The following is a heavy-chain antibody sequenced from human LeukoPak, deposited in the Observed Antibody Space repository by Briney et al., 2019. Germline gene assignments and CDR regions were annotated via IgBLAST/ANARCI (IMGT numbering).Heavy chain of an antibody. J-gene: IGHJ4*02. CDR2: ISGSGGST. CDR1: GFTFSSYA. Sequence: GGSLRLSCAASGFTFSSYAMSWVRQAPGNGLEWVSAISGSGGSTYYADSVKGRFTISRDNSKNTLYLQMNSLRAEDTAVYYCAKNPHIVVVPAAMDYWGQGTLVTVSS. CDR3: AKNPHIVVVPAAMDY. V-gene: IGHV3-23*01. D-gene: IGHD2-2*01.